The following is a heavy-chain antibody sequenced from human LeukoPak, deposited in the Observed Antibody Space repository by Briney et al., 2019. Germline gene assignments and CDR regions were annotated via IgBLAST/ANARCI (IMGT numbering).Heavy chain of an antibody. CDR3: ARGIADPYSFDS. D-gene: IGHD6-13*01. V-gene: IGHV4-59*12. CDR1: GGSISSYY. CDR2: IYDSGRT. J-gene: IGHJ4*02. Sequence: SETLSLTCTVSGGSISSYYWTWVRQPPGKGLEWIGYIYDSGRTSYSPSLKSRVSISVDTSKNQFSLNLSSVTAADTAVYYCARGIADPYSFDSWGQGTLVTVSS.